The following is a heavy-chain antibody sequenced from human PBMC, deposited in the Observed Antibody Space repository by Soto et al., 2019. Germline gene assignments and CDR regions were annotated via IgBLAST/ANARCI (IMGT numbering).Heavy chain of an antibody. Sequence: QPGGSLRLSCAASGFTFSGHGMHWVRQAPGKGLEWVAVISYDGSEKYYGESVKGRFTISRDNSKNTLFLQMNGLRPEDTAVYYCAKENDFGGLGANWGQGTLVTVSS. D-gene: IGHD3-3*01. J-gene: IGHJ4*02. CDR1: GFTFSGHG. CDR3: AKENDFGGLGAN. CDR2: ISYDGSEK. V-gene: IGHV3-30*18.